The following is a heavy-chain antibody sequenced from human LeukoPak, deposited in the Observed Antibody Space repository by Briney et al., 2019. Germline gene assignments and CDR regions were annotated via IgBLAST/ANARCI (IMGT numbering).Heavy chain of an antibody. CDR1: GFTFSHYW. J-gene: IGHJ6*03. D-gene: IGHD4-11*01. V-gene: IGHV3-7*01. CDR3: ARRSTVIAGYYYMDV. Sequence: GGSLRLSCAPSGFTFSHYWMAWVRQSPGKGREWLANIRPDGGDTAHVDSVKGRFTIDRDNARNSVYLQMNSLRVEETAVYYCARRSTVIAGYYYMDVWGKGTSVTVSS. CDR2: IRPDGGDT.